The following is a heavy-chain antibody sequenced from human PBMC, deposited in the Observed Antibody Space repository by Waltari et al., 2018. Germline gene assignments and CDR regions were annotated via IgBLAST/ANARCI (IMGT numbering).Heavy chain of an antibody. CDR1: GYSISSGYY. V-gene: IGHV4-38-2*02. J-gene: IGHJ3*02. D-gene: IGHD2-15*01. CDR2: IYHSGST. Sequence: QVQLQESGPGLVKPSETLSLTCAVSGYSISSGYYWGWIRQPPGKGLEWIGSIYHSGSTYYNPSLKSRVTISVDTSKNQFSLKLSSGTAADTAVYDCARETFVVAATVDAFDIWGQGTMVTVSS. CDR3: ARETFVVAATVDAFDI.